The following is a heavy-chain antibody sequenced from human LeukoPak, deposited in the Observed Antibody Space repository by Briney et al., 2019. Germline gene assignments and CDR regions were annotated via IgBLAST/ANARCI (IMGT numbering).Heavy chain of an antibody. Sequence: ASVKVSCKASGYTFTGYYMHWVRQAPGQGLEWMGWINPNSGGTNYAQKFQGRVTMTRDTSISTAYMELSRLRSDDTAVYYCARDHALPREYSNLHFDYWGQGTLVTVSS. V-gene: IGHV1-2*02. CDR2: INPNSGGT. D-gene: IGHD4-11*01. J-gene: IGHJ4*02. CDR3: ARDHALPREYSNLHFDY. CDR1: GYTFTGYY.